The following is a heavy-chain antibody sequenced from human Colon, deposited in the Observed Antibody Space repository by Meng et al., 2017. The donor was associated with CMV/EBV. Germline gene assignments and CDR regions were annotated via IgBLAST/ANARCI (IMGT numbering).Heavy chain of an antibody. J-gene: IGHJ4*02. CDR3: SRDLYGSGTYHMY. CDR1: GFPIGEYA. V-gene: IGHV3-49*04. CDR2: IRSKSYGGTT. D-gene: IGHD3-10*01. Sequence: GGSLRLSCSTSGFPIGEYAMSWVRQAPGKWLEWLGFIRSKSYGGTTQYAASAQGRFIVSRDDSKGIAYLQMNSLQTEDTAVYYCSRDLYGSGTYHMYWGQGTLVTVSS.